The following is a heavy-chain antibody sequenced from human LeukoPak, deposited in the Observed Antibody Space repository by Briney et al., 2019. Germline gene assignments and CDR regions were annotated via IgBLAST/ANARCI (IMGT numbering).Heavy chain of an antibody. CDR2: FSGDGRNT. V-gene: IGHV3-23*01. Sequence: GESLKISCAASGFTFSGYAMTWVRQAPGKGLEWVSAFSGDGRNTYYADSVKGRFTISRDNSKNTLYLQLSSLRAEDTAVYYCAKDWRDNGDFHAFDIWGQGTMVTVSS. CDR1: GFTFSGYA. D-gene: IGHD4-17*01. CDR3: AKDWRDNGDFHAFDI. J-gene: IGHJ3*02.